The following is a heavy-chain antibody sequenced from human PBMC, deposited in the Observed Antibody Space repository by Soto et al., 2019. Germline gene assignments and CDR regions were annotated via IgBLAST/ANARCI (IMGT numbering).Heavy chain of an antibody. Sequence: ASVKVSCKASGYTFTSYGISWVRQAPGQGLEWMGWISAYNGNTNYAQKLQGRVTMTTDTSTSTAYMELRSLRSDDTAVYYCARESCGRLQLCLDRFDPWGQGTLVTVSS. J-gene: IGHJ5*02. V-gene: IGHV1-18*01. CDR2: ISAYNGNT. CDR1: GYTFTSYG. D-gene: IGHD5-18*01. CDR3: ARESCGRLQLCLDRFDP.